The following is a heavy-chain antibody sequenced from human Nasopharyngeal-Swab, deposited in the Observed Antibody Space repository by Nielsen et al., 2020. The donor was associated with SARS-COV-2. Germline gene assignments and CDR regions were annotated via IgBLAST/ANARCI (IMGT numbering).Heavy chain of an antibody. J-gene: IGHJ3*02. CDR3: ARLLSGTKPPHDAFDI. Sequence: GSLRLSCTVSGYSISSSNYYWVWIRQPPGKGLEWIGHIFYSGSTNYNPSLKSRVTISIDTSRNQFSLKLSSVTAADTAVYYCARLLSGTKPPHDAFDIWGQGTMVTVSS. V-gene: IGHV4-61*05. CDR2: IFYSGST. D-gene: IGHD1-26*01. CDR1: GYSISSSNYY.